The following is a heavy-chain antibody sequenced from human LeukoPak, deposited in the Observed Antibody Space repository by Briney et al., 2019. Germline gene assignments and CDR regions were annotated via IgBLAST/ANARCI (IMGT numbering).Heavy chain of an antibody. CDR2: IYASGKT. J-gene: IGHJ4*02. V-gene: IGHV4-61*02. CDR3: ARSFSEKFYFES. CDR1: GGSISSGSYY. D-gene: IGHD1-26*01. Sequence: SETLSLTCTVSGGSISSGSYYWSWVRQPAGKELEWIGRIYASGKTDYNPYTPSLKSRVAMSLDTSKNQVSLYLTSVTAADTAMYFCARSFSEKFYFESWGQGTLVTVSS.